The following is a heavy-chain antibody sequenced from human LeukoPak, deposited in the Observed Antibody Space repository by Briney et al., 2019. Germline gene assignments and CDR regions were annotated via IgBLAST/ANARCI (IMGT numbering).Heavy chain of an antibody. D-gene: IGHD2-15*01. V-gene: IGHV3-23*01. CDR3: AKDLGYCSGGSCDQPFDY. Sequence: GGSLRLSCAASGFTFSSYAMSWVRQAPGKGLEWVSAISGSGGSTYYADSVKGRFTISRDNSKNTLYLQMNSLRAEDTAVYYCAKDLGYCSGGSCDQPFDYWGQGTLVTVSS. CDR2: ISGSGGST. J-gene: IGHJ4*02. CDR1: GFTFSSYA.